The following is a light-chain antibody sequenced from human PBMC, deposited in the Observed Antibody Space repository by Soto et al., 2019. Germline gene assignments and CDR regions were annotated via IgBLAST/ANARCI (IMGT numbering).Light chain of an antibody. CDR1: SSNIGSYT. Sequence: QSALTQPPSASGTPGQRVTISCSGSSSNIGSYTVNWYQQVPGAAPKLLIYSNNRRPSGVPVPDRFSGSKSGTSASLAISGLQSEDEADYYCSAWDDSLNGVVFGGGTKLTVL. V-gene: IGLV1-44*01. CDR3: SAWDDSLNGVV. CDR2: SNN. J-gene: IGLJ2*01.